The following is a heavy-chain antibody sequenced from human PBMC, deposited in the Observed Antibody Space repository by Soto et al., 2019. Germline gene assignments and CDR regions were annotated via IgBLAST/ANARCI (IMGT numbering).Heavy chain of an antibody. Sequence: SETLSLTCTVSGGSISSRGYYWAWIRQPPGKGLEWIGSIYFSGSIYDSPSLKSRITISVDTAKNQFSLKLNSVTAADTAVYYCARHVWSTHPYGLHVWGPGTSVTVSS. CDR3: ARHVWSTHPYGLHV. D-gene: IGHD2-21*01. V-gene: IGHV4-39*01. J-gene: IGHJ6*02. CDR2: IYFSGSI. CDR1: GGSISSRGYY.